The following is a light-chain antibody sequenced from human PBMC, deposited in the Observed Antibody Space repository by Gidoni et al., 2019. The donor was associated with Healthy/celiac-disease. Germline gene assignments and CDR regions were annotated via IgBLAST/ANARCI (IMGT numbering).Light chain of an antibody. Sequence: DIQMTQSPYSLSASVGDRVTIPCRASQSISSYLNWYQQKPGKAPKLLIYAASSLQSGVPSRFSGSGSGTDFTLTISSLQPEDFATYYCQQSYSTPITFGQGTKVEIK. CDR1: QSISSY. CDR2: AAS. J-gene: IGKJ1*01. CDR3: QQSYSTPIT. V-gene: IGKV1-39*01.